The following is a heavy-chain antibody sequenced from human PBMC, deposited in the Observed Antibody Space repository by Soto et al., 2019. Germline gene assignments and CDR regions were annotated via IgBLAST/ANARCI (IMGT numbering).Heavy chain of an antibody. CDR1: GFTFSSYS. CDR2: ISSSSSYI. Sequence: GGSLRLSCAASGFTFSSYSMNWVRQAPGKGLEWVSSISSSSSYIYYADSVKGRFTISRDNAKNSLYLQMNSLRAEDTAVYYCATDLIAAAGTWGQGTLVTVSS. V-gene: IGHV3-21*01. D-gene: IGHD6-13*01. CDR3: ATDLIAAAGT. J-gene: IGHJ4*02.